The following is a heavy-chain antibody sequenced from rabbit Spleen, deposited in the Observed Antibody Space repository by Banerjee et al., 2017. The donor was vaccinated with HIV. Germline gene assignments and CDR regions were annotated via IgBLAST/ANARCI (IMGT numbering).Heavy chain of an antibody. V-gene: IGHV1S40*01. CDR3: ARDTASSFSSYGMDL. D-gene: IGHD6-1*01. Sequence: QSLEESGGDLVKPGASLTLTCTASGFSFSGTYWICWVRQAPGKGLEWITCIYSGSDSTYYAPWARGRSTVSKTSSTTVTLEMTSLTAADTATYFCARDTASSFSSYGMDLWGQGTLVTVS. CDR1: GFSFSGTYW. J-gene: IGHJ6*01. CDR2: IYSGSDST.